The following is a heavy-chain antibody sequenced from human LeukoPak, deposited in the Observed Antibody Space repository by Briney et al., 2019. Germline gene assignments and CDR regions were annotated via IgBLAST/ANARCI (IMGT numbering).Heavy chain of an antibody. CDR2: IHPTDGST. V-gene: IGHV1-46*01. CDR3: ARANGGGLDY. J-gene: IGHJ4*02. Sequence: ASVKVSCRTSGYTFSTYYTHWVRQAPRQGLEWLGIIHPTDGSTSYTQKIQGRVTMTRDTATGTVYLELSSLRSEDTAVYWCARANGGGLDYWGQGTLITVSS. CDR1: GYTFSTYY. D-gene: IGHD3-10*01.